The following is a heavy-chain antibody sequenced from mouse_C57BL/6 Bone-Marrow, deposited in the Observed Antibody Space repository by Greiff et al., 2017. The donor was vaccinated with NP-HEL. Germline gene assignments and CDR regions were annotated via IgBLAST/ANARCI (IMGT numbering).Heavy chain of an antibody. D-gene: IGHD1-1*01. CDR1: GYTFTGYW. V-gene: IGHV1-9*01. Sequence: QVQLQQSGAELMKPGASVKLSCKATGYTFTGYWIEWVKQRPGHGLEWIGEILPGRGSTNYNEKFKGKATFTADTSSNTAYMQLSSLTTEDSAIYSCAREIYNGSSYWYFDGWGTGTTVTVAS. CDR3: AREIYNGSSYWYFDG. CDR2: ILPGRGST. J-gene: IGHJ1*03.